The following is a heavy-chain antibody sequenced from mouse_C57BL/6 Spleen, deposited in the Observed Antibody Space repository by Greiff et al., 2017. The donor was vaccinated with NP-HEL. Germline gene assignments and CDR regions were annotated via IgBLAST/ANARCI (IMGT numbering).Heavy chain of an antibody. D-gene: IGHD1-1*01. Sequence: VKLQQSGAELVRPGTSVKVSCKASGYAFTNYLIEWVKQRPGQGLEWIGVINPGSGGTNYNEKFKGKATLTADKSSSTAYMQLSSLTSEDSAVYFCARLTTGAMDYWGQGTSVTFSS. CDR1: GYAFTNYL. CDR2: INPGSGGT. J-gene: IGHJ4*01. V-gene: IGHV1-54*01. CDR3: ARLTTGAMDY.